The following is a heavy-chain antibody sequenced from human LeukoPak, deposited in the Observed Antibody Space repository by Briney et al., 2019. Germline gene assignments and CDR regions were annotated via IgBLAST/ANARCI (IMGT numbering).Heavy chain of an antibody. V-gene: IGHV4-59*12. CDR1: GVSMRSSY. CDR3: ARDSGDLGITMVRGVIRETENWFDP. CDR2: VYYSGRT. J-gene: IGHJ5*02. Sequence: SETLSLTCTVSGVSMRSSYWSWIRQPPGKGLEWIGYVYYSGRTNYNPSLRSRVTISADTSKKQFSPKMTSVTATDTAVYYCARDSGDLGITMVRGVIRETENWFDPWGQGTLVTVSS. D-gene: IGHD3-10*01.